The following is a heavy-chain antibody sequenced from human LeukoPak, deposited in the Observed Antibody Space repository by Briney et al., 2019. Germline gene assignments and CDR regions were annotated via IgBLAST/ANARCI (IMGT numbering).Heavy chain of an antibody. Sequence: PGGSLRLSCAASGFTFSSYAMSWVHQAPGKGLEWVSAISGSGGSTYYADSVKGRFTISRDNSKNTLYLQMNSLRAEDTAVYYCAKPQYYYGSGSYYKLAFPLYGMDAWGQGTTVTVSS. CDR3: AKPQYYYGSGSYYKLAFPLYGMDA. V-gene: IGHV3-23*01. D-gene: IGHD3-10*01. CDR1: GFTFSSYA. J-gene: IGHJ6*02. CDR2: ISGSGGST.